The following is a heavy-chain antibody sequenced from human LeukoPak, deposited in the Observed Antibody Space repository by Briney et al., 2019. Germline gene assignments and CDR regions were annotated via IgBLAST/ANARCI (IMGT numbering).Heavy chain of an antibody. D-gene: IGHD3-3*01. Sequence: PGGSLRLSCAASGFTFSSYSMNWVRQAPGKGLEWVSSISSSSSYIYYADSVKGRFTISRDNAKNSLYLQMNSLRAEDTAVYYCARYYVFWSGYLYYFDYWGQGTLVTVSS. V-gene: IGHV3-21*01. CDR3: ARYYVFWSGYLYYFDY. CDR1: GFTFSSYS. CDR2: ISSSSSYI. J-gene: IGHJ4*02.